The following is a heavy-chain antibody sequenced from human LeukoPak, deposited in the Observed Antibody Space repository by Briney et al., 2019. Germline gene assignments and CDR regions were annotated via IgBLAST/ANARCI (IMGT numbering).Heavy chain of an antibody. CDR3: ARVRYPGGFDY. D-gene: IGHD1-1*01. Sequence: SETLSLTCTVSGVSISSGDYYWSWIRQPPGKGLEWIGYIYYSGSTYYNPSLKSRATISVDTSKNQFSLKLSSVTAADTAVYYCARVRYPGGFDYRGQGTLVTVSS. CDR2: IYYSGST. J-gene: IGHJ4*02. CDR1: GVSISSGDYY. V-gene: IGHV4-30-4*01.